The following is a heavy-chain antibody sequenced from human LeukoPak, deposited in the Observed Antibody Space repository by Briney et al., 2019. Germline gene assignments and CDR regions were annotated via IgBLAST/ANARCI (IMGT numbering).Heavy chain of an antibody. Sequence: ASVKVSCKASGYTFTSYSMHWVRQAPGQGLEWMGWINPNSGGTNYAQKFQGRVTMTRDTSISTAYMELSRLRSDDTAVYYCAREGIAAAAWFDPWGQGTLVTVSS. V-gene: IGHV1-2*02. CDR3: AREGIAAAAWFDP. CDR1: GYTFTSYS. CDR2: INPNSGGT. D-gene: IGHD6-13*01. J-gene: IGHJ5*02.